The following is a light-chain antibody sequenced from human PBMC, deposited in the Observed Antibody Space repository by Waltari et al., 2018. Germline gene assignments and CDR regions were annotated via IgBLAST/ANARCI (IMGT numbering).Light chain of an antibody. Sequence: EIVMTQSPATLSVSPGERATLSCRASQSVSSNLAWYQQEPGQAPRLLIYGASTSATGIPSRFSGSESGTEFTHTISSLQSEDFAVYYCQQYNNWPSGTFGQGTKVEI. CDR2: GAS. V-gene: IGKV3-15*01. J-gene: IGKJ1*01. CDR1: QSVSSN. CDR3: QQYNNWPSGT.